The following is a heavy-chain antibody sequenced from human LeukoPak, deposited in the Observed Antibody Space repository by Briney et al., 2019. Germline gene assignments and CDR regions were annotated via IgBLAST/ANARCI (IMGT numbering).Heavy chain of an antibody. V-gene: IGHV4-39*01. J-gene: IGHJ4*02. Sequence: PSETLSLTCTVSGGSISSSSYYWGWIRQPPGKGLEWIGSIYYSGSTYYNPSLKSRVTISVDTSKNQFSLKLSSVTAADTAVYYRARLGRQLVRTHTTDYWGQGTLVTVSS. D-gene: IGHD6-13*01. CDR2: IYYSGST. CDR1: GGSISSSSYY. CDR3: ARLGRQLVRTHTTDY.